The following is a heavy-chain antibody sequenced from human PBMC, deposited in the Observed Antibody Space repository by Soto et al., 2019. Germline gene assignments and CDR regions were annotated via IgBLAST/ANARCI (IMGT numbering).Heavy chain of an antibody. Sequence: QVQLVQSGAEVKKPGASVKVSCKASGYTFTSYDINWVRQATGQGFEYLGWMNPNSGNTGYVKKFQGRVTMTRDTAMSTAYMELSSLRSEDTAVYDGARGIKYGDDARWFDPWGPGTLVTVSS. V-gene: IGHV1-8*01. J-gene: IGHJ5*02. CDR2: MNPNSGNT. CDR1: GYTFTSYD. CDR3: ARGIKYGDDARWFDP. D-gene: IGHD4-17*01.